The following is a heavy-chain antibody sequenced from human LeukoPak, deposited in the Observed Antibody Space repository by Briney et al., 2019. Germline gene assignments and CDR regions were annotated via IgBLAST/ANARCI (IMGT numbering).Heavy chain of an antibody. V-gene: IGHV1-18*01. D-gene: IGHD2-2*01. Sequence: ASVKVSCKASGYTFTSYGISWVRQAPGQGLEWMGWISAYNGNTNYAQKLQGRVTMTTDTSTSTAYMELRSLRSDDTAVYYCARDPRYCSSTSCYSLYGMDVWGQGTTVPVSS. J-gene: IGHJ6*02. CDR2: ISAYNGNT. CDR3: ARDPRYCSSTSCYSLYGMDV. CDR1: GYTFTSYG.